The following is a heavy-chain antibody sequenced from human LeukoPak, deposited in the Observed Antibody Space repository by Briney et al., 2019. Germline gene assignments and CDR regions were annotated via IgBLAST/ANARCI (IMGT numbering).Heavy chain of an antibody. J-gene: IGHJ5*02. CDR2: ISSSGSII. D-gene: IGHD3-10*01. CDR1: GFTLSDYY. CDR3: ARDFHGSGSYHTFDP. Sequence: GGSLRFSCAASGFTLSDYYMSWIRQAPGKGLEWVSYISSSGSIIYYADSVKGRFTISRDNAKNSLYLQMNSLRAEDTAVYYCARDFHGSGSYHTFDPWGQGTLVTVSS. V-gene: IGHV3-11*04.